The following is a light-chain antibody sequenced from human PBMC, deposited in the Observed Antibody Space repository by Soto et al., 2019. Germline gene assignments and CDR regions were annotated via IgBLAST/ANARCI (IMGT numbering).Light chain of an antibody. CDR1: SSNIGSNT. J-gene: IGLJ3*02. Sequence: QSVLTQPPSASGTPGQRVTISCSGSSSNIGSNTVNWYQQLPGTAPKLLIYSNNQRPSGVPDRFSGSKSGTSASLAISGLQSEDEADSYCAAWDDRLNGRVFGGGTKLTVL. V-gene: IGLV1-44*01. CDR3: AAWDDRLNGRV. CDR2: SNN.